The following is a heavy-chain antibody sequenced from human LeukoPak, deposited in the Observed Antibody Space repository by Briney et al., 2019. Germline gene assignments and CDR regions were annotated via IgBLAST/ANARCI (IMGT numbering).Heavy chain of an antibody. CDR3: ARNAGNSGYGCDL. D-gene: IGHD5-12*01. CDR1: GFIFSQYS. Sequence: GGSLRLSCAASGFIFSQYSMNWVRQAPGKGLEWVSHIRSSSETFYADSVKGRFTISRDNARNSLYLQMNNLRGEDTAIYYCARNAGNSGYGCDLWGQGTLVTVSS. V-gene: IGHV3-48*01. CDR2: IRSSSET. J-gene: IGHJ5*02.